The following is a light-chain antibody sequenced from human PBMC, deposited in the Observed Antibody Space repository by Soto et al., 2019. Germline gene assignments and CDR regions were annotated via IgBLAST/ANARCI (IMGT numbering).Light chain of an antibody. V-gene: IGLV2-11*01. CDR2: DVG. CDR1: SSDVGGYNY. CDR3: YSYAGSYTWV. J-gene: IGLJ3*02. Sequence: QSALTQPRSVSGSPGQSVTISCTGTSSDVGGYNYVSWYQHHPGKAPKLMIYDVGKRPSGVPDRFSGSKSDNTASLTISGLQAEDEADYYCYSYAGSYTWVFGGGTKLTVL.